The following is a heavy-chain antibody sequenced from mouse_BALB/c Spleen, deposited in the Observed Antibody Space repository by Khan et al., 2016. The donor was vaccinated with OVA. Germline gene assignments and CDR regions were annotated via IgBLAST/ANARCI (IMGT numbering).Heavy chain of an antibody. CDR3: VRIPIPPYHFDY. CDR1: GYTFTNYT. CDR2: INPSSGYT. J-gene: IGHJ2*01. Sequence: QLSGAELARPGASVKMSCKASGYTFTNYTIHWVKQRPGQGLEWIGYINPSSGYTNYNQNYNDKATLTTDRSSSTAYMQLSWLTSDDSAVYYGVRIPIPPYHFDYWGQGTTLTVSS. V-gene: IGHV1-4*01.